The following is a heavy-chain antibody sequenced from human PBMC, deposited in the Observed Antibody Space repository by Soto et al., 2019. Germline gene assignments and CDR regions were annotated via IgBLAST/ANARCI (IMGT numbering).Heavy chain of an antibody. Sequence: GGSLRLSCAASGFTFSSYGMHWVRQAPGKGLEWVAVISYDGSNKYYADSVKGRFTISRDNSKNTLYLQMNSLRAEDTAVYYCAKDRRGYCSGGSCRVCDYWGQGTLVTVS. D-gene: IGHD2-15*01. J-gene: IGHJ4*02. V-gene: IGHV3-30*18. CDR2: ISYDGSNK. CDR3: AKDRRGYCSGGSCRVCDY. CDR1: GFTFSSYG.